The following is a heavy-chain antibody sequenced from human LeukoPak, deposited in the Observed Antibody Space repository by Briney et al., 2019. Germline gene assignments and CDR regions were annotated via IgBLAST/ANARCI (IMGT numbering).Heavy chain of an antibody. CDR3: ARGTVGATVIPDI. D-gene: IGHD1-26*01. V-gene: IGHV1-2*02. Sequence: GASVKVSCKASGYTFTGYYMHWVRQAPGQGLEWMGWINPNSGGTNYAQKFQGRVTMTRDTSISTAYMELSRLRSDDTAVYYCARGTVGATVIPDIWGQGTMVTVSS. CDR1: GYTFTGYY. J-gene: IGHJ3*02. CDR2: INPNSGGT.